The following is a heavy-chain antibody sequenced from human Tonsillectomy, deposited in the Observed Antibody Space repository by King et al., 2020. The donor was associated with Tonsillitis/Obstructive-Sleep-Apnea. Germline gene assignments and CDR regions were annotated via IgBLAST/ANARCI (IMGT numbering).Heavy chain of an antibody. V-gene: IGHV5-51*03. CDR3: ARPIHVILTGYYGDNAFDI. CDR2: IYPGDSDT. CDR1: GYTFSSYW. D-gene: IGHD3-9*01. J-gene: IGHJ3*02. Sequence: QLVQSGAEVKKPGESLKISCKGSGYTFSSYWIGWVRQMPGKGLEWMGIIYPGDSDTRYSPSFQGQVTISADMSISTAYLHWSSLKASDTAMYYCARPIHVILTGYYGDNAFDIWGQGTMVTVSS.